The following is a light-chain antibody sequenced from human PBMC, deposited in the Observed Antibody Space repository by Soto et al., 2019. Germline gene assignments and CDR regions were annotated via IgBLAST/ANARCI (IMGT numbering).Light chain of an antibody. CDR3: QQYGSSPVA. V-gene: IGKV3-20*01. Sequence: EITLTQSRATLSVSPGERATLSCRASQTVSRSLAWCQQKPGKAPRLLIYGASSRATGVPDRFSGSGSGTDFTLTISRLEPEDFAVYYCQQYGSSPVAFGQGTRVEIK. J-gene: IGKJ5*01. CDR1: QTVSRS. CDR2: GAS.